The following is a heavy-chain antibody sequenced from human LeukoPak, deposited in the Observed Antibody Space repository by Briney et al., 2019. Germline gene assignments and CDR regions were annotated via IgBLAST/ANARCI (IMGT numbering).Heavy chain of an antibody. CDR1: GFTFSSYG. CDR2: IWYDGSNK. V-gene: IGHV3-33*01. Sequence: GGSLRLSCAASGFTFSSYGVHWVRQAPGKGLEWVAVIWYDGSNKYYADCVKGRFTISRDNSKNTLYLQMNSLRAEDTAVYYCARDRGGYNFPYYFDYWGQGTLVTVSS. CDR3: ARDRGGYNFPYYFDY. J-gene: IGHJ4*02. D-gene: IGHD5-24*01.